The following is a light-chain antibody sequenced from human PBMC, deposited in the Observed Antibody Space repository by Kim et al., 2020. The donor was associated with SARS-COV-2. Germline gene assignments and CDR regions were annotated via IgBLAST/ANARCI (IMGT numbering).Light chain of an antibody. Sequence: PGERVTLSCRASQSVSSSYLPWYQQKPGQAPRLLIYGASTRATGIPARFSGSGSGTDFTLTISSLQPEDFAVYYCQPSFGQGTKLEI. CDR1: QSVSSSY. J-gene: IGKJ2*01. V-gene: IGKV3D-7*01. CDR2: GAS. CDR3: QPS.